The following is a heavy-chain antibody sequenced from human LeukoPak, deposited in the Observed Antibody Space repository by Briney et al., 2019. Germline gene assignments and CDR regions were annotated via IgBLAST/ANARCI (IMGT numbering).Heavy chain of an antibody. V-gene: IGHV3-7*01. Sequence: GGSLRLSCAASGFTFNRSWMNWVRQAPGKGLEWVANMDPSGSQKRYVDSVKGRFIISKDNPGASLYLDMYSLRVEDTAIYYCAIWTSGNYWGQGTLVAVSS. CDR3: AIWTSGNY. CDR1: GFTFNRSW. CDR2: MDPSGSQK. J-gene: IGHJ4*02. D-gene: IGHD1-1*01.